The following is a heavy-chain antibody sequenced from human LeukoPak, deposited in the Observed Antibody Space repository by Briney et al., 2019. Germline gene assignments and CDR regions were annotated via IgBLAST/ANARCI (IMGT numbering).Heavy chain of an antibody. D-gene: IGHD1-26*01. CDR1: GGSISSGSYY. CDR2: IYTTGST. CDR3: ARDRVGATLVSRRENYYYMDV. J-gene: IGHJ6*03. V-gene: IGHV4-61*02. Sequence: PSQTLSLTCTVSGGSISSGSYYWSWIRQPAGKGLDWIGRIYTTGSTNYNPSLKSRVTISVDTSKNQFSLKVSSVTAADTAVYYCARDRVGATLVSRRENYYYMDVWGKGTTVTVSS.